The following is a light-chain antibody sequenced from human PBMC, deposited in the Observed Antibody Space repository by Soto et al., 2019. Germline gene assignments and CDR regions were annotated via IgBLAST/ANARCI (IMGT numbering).Light chain of an antibody. CDR1: SSNIGPGYN. Sequence: SVLTQPPSVSGAPGQRVTISCTGSSSNIGPGYNVYWVQHLPGTAPKLLISDNTKRPSGVPDRCSGSTSGTSASLAITGLRAEYEADYYCQSYATSLSGVLFGGGTKLTV. CDR3: QSYATSLSGVL. J-gene: IGLJ2*01. V-gene: IGLV1-40*01. CDR2: DNT.